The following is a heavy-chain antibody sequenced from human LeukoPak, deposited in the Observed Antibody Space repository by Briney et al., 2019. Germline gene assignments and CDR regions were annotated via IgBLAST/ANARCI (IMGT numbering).Heavy chain of an antibody. CDR3: AKLRITTYYDILTGYGRDFDY. CDR1: GFTFSSYA. J-gene: IGHJ4*02. CDR2: ISGSGGST. Sequence: GGSLRLSCAASGFTFSSYAMSWVRQAPGKGLEWVSAISGSGGSTYYADSVKGRFTISRDNSKNTLYLQMNSLRAEDTAVYYCAKLRITTYYDILTGYGRDFDYWGQGTLVTVSS. D-gene: IGHD3-9*01. V-gene: IGHV3-23*01.